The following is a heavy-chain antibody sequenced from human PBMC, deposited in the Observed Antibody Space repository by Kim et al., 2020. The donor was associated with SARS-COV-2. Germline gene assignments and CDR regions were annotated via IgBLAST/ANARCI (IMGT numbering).Heavy chain of an antibody. CDR3: ARKRQQLDYGMDV. CDR1: GFTFSSYS. V-gene: IGHV3-21*01. D-gene: IGHD6-6*01. Sequence: GGSLRLSCAASGFTFSSYSMNWVRQAPGKGLEWVSSISSSSSYIYYADSVKGRFTISRDNAKNSLYLQMNSLRAEDTAVYYCARKRQQLDYGMDVWSQGTTVTVSS. J-gene: IGHJ6*02. CDR2: ISSSSSYI.